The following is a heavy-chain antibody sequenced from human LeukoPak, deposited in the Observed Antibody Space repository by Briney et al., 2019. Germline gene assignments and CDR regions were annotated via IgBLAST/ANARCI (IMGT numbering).Heavy chain of an antibody. CDR2: GNLQSST. Sequence: SETLSLTCAVSGGSITQNNYWTWVRPPPGEGLEWIGEGNLQSSTNYNPSLMRRVAISVDTSANHVSLQLTSVTAADTAVYYCAREGGPYRPLDYSGQGTLVTVSS. V-gene: IGHV4-4*02. CDR1: GGSITQNNY. CDR3: AREGGPYRPLDY. J-gene: IGHJ4*02.